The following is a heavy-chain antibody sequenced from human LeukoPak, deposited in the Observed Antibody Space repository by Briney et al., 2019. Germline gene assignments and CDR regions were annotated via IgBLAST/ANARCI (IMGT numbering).Heavy chain of an antibody. Sequence: GGSLRLSCAASGFTFSSYAMSWGRQAPGKGLEWVSAISGSGGSTYYADSVKGRFTISRDNPKNTLYLQMNSLRAEDTAVYYCAKDVAAFPDYWGQGTLVTVSS. CDR1: GFTFSSYA. J-gene: IGHJ4*02. D-gene: IGHD6-13*01. CDR3: AKDVAAFPDY. V-gene: IGHV3-23*01. CDR2: ISGSGGST.